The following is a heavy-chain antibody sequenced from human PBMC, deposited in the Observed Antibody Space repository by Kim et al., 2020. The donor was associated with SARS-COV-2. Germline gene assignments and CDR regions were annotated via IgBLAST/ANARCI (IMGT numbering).Heavy chain of an antibody. V-gene: IGHV1-18*01. Sequence: ASVKVSCKASGYTFTSYGINWVRQAPGQGLEWMGWISAYSGNTNYAQKLQGRVTMTTDTSTSTAYMELRSLRSDDTAVYYCASTQYYYDSSGYYTQAAFDIWGQGTMVTVSS. D-gene: IGHD3-22*01. CDR1: GYTFTSYG. CDR2: ISAYSGNT. J-gene: IGHJ3*02. CDR3: ASTQYYYDSSGYYTQAAFDI.